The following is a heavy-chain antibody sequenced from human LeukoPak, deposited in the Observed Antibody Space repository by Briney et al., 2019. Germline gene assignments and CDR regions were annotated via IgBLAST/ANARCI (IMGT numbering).Heavy chain of an antibody. CDR3: VRDRGTYRPIDY. Sequence: GGSLRLSCAASGFTFSDYYMSWIRQAPGKGLEWVSSISSSSSYIYYADSVKGRFTISRDNAQNSLYLQMNSLRAEDTAIYYCVRDRGTYRPIDYWGQGTLVTVSS. D-gene: IGHD1-26*01. J-gene: IGHJ4*02. CDR1: GFTFSDYY. CDR2: ISSSSSYI. V-gene: IGHV3-11*05.